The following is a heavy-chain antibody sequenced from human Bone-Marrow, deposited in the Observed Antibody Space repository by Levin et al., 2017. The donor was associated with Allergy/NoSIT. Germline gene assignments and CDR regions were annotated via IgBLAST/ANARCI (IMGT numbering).Heavy chain of an antibody. CDR2: ISRSSSTI. J-gene: IGHJ4*02. Sequence: RLSCAASGFTFSRYSMNWVRQAPGRGLEWVSYISRSSSTISYADSVKGRFTISRDNAKNSLYLQMNSLRDEDTAVYYCARPDCSGTSCYYFFDSWGQGTLVTVSS. CDR3: ARPDCSGTSCYYFFDS. D-gene: IGHD2-2*01. V-gene: IGHV3-48*02. CDR1: GFTFSRYS.